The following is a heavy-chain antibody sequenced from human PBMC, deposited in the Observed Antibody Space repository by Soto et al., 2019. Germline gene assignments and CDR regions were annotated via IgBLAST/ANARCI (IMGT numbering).Heavy chain of an antibody. Sequence: GGSLRLSCAASGFDSSDYSMTWIRQAPGKGLEWVSCISQSGSTTYYADSVKGRFAVSRDDAKNSLYLQMNSLRVEDTAVYYCARVTRYTYSNYDWLDPWGQGTLVTVSS. CDR1: GFDSSDYS. CDR2: ISQSGSTT. CDR3: ARVTRYTYSNYDWLDP. V-gene: IGHV3-11*01. D-gene: IGHD4-4*01. J-gene: IGHJ5*02.